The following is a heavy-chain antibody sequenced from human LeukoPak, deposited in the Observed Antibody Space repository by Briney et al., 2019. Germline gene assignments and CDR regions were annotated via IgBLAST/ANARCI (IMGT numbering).Heavy chain of an antibody. CDR2: ISSDGSST. CDR3: AKGGGKVQDY. CDR1: GITFSNYC. J-gene: IGHJ4*02. V-gene: IGHV3-74*01. Sequence: PGGSLRLSCAASGITFSNYCVHWVRHAPGKGLVWGSRISSDGSSTNYAGSVKGRFTISRDTAKNTLYLQMNSLRAEDTAVYYCAKGGGKVQDYWGQGTLVTVSS. D-gene: IGHD4-23*01.